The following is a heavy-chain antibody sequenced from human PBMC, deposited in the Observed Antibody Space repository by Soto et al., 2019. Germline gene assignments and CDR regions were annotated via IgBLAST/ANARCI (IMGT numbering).Heavy chain of an antibody. D-gene: IGHD5-12*01. J-gene: IGHJ6*02. V-gene: IGHV3-53*01. CDR3: ASEVATTQYYYYGMDV. Sequence: GGSLRLSCAASGFTVSSNYMSWVRQAPGKGLEWVSVIYSGGSTYYADSVKGRFTISRDNSKNTLYLQMDSLRAEDTAVYYCASEVATTQYYYYGMDVWGQGTTVTVSS. CDR1: GFTVSSNY. CDR2: IYSGGST.